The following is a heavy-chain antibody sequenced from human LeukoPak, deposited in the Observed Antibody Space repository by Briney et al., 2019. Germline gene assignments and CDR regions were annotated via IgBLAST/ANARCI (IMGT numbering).Heavy chain of an antibody. D-gene: IGHD3-16*01. J-gene: IGHJ4*02. CDR2: INPGLGST. CDR1: GYTFTSYY. Sequence: GASVKVSCKASGYTFTSYYIHWVRQAPGQGLEWMGIINPGLGSTSYAQKFQGRVTMTRDTSTSTVYMELSSLTYEETAVYYCARRPNANSFDYWGQGTLVTVSS. V-gene: IGHV1-46*01. CDR3: ARRPNANSFDY.